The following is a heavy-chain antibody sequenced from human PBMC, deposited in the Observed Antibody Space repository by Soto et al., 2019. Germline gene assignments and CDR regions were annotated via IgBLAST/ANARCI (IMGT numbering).Heavy chain of an antibody. CDR2: IISIFGTA. Sequence: QVQLVQSGAEVKKPGSSVKVSCKAPGGTFSSYAISWVRQAPGQGLEWMGGIISIFGTAKYAQKFEGRVTITADEATSTGYMELSSLRSEDTAVYYCARSQGGSSSLDIYYYYYYGMDVWGQGTTVTVS. CDR3: ARSQGGSSSLDIYYYYYYGMDV. J-gene: IGHJ6*02. D-gene: IGHD2-15*01. V-gene: IGHV1-69*01. CDR1: GGTFSSYA.